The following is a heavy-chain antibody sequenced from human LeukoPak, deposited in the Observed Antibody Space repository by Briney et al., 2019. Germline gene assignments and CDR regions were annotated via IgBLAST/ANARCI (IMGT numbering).Heavy chain of an antibody. CDR3: ARASCSSTSCYYMDV. J-gene: IGHJ6*03. CDR2: ISYDGSNK. CDR1: GFTFSSYA. Sequence: GGSLRLSCAASGFTFSSYAMHWVRQAPGKGLEWVAVISYDGSNKYYADSVKGRFTISRDNAKNSLYLQMNSLRAEDTAVYYCARASCSSTSCYYMDVWGKGTTVTVSS. V-gene: IGHV3-30-3*01. D-gene: IGHD2-2*01.